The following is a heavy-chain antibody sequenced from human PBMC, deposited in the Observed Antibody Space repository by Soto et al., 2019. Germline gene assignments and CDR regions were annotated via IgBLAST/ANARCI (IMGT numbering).Heavy chain of an antibody. CDR2: INPNSGGT. D-gene: IGHD3-3*01. J-gene: IGHJ6*02. V-gene: IGHV1-2*02. CDR1: GYTFTGYY. CDR3: ARDTGIWSGYDAPYYYYGMDV. Sequence: ASVKVSCKASGYTFTGYYMHWVRQAPGQGLGWMGWINPNSGGTNYAQKFQGRVTMTRDTSVSTAYMELSRLRSDDTAVYYCARDTGIWSGYDAPYYYYGMDVWGQGTTVTVSS.